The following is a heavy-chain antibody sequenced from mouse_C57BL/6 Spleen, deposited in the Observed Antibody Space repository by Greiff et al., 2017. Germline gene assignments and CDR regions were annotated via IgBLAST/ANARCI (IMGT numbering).Heavy chain of an antibody. J-gene: IGHJ2*01. Sequence: EVKLMESEGGLVQPGSSMKLSCTASGFTFSDYYMAWVRQVPEKGLEWVANINYDGSSTYYLDSLKSRFIISRDNAKNILYLQMSSLKSEDTATYYCARYDGPFDYWGQGTTLTVSS. D-gene: IGHD2-3*01. CDR1: GFTFSDYY. CDR3: ARYDGPFDY. V-gene: IGHV5-16*01. CDR2: INYDGSST.